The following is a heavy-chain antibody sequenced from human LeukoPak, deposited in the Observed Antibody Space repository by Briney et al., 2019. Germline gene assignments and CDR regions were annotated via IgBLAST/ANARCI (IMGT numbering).Heavy chain of an antibody. V-gene: IGHV1-2*04. CDR1: GHTFTSYY. Sequence: ASVKVSCKASGHTFTSYYIHWVRQAPGQGLEWLGRINPISGDTKYAQKFQAWVTMTRDTSISTAYLEVTRLKSDDTAVYYCARDYGSGSYYNGHYYFYYGMDVWGQGTTVIVSS. CDR3: ARDYGSGSYYNGHYYFYYGMDV. J-gene: IGHJ6*02. CDR2: INPISGDT. D-gene: IGHD3-10*01.